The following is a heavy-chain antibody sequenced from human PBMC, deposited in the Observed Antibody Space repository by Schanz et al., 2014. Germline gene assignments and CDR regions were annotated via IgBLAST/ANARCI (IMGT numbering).Heavy chain of an antibody. CDR1: GFTFSSYG. J-gene: IGHJ4*02. Sequence: VQLVESGGGVVQPGRSLRLSCAASGFTFSSYGMHWVRQAPGKGLEWVSAISGSGGSTYYADSVKGRFTISRDNSKNTLFLQMNSLRVEDSAIYYCAKDISDTSGKDDYWGQGTLVTVSS. V-gene: IGHV3-23*04. D-gene: IGHD3-22*01. CDR3: AKDISDTSGKDDY. CDR2: ISGSGGST.